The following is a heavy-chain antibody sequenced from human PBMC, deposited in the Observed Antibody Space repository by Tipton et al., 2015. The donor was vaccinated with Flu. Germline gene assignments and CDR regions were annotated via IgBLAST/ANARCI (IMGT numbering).Heavy chain of an antibody. CDR1: GASFSRDY. J-gene: IGHJ4*02. V-gene: IGHV4-34*01. CDR2: INHSGST. CDR3: ARSGYAYGLYFFDH. D-gene: IGHD5-18*01. Sequence: TLSLTCTVSGASFSRDYWSWIRQPPGKGLEWIGEINHSGSTFYNPSLKSRVTLSVDTSKNHVSLKLTSVTAADTATYYCARSGYAYGLYFFDHWGQGTLVTVSS.